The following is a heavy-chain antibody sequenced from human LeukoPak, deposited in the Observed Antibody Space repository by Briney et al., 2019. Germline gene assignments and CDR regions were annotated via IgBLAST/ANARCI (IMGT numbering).Heavy chain of an antibody. V-gene: IGHV3-21*01. D-gene: IGHD1-26*01. CDR3: ARESGSQTQTSGPGEYYFDY. CDR1: GFTFSSYS. Sequence: GGSLRLSCAASGFTFSSYSLNWVRQAPGKGLEWVSSISSSSSYIYYADSVKGRFTISRDNAKNSLYLQMNSLRAEDTAVYYCARESGSQTQTSGPGEYYFDYWGQGTLVTVSS. J-gene: IGHJ4*02. CDR2: ISSSSSYI.